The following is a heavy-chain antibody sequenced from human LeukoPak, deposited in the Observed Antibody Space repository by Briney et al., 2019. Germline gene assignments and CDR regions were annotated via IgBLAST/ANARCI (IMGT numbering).Heavy chain of an antibody. CDR3: AGEKFDI. CDR2: ISKDGSMR. CDR1: GYSFRKYA. Sequence: PGRSLRLSCAASGYSFRKYAMDWVRQAPGKGLEWVAIISKDGSMRYYADSVKGRFTVSRDNSNNTLSLQMNSLKSEDTAVYYCAGEKFDIWGQGTMVTVSA. J-gene: IGHJ3*02. V-gene: IGHV3-30*04.